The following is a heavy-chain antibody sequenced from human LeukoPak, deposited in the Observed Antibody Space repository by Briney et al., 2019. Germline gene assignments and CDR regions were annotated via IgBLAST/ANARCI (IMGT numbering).Heavy chain of an antibody. J-gene: IGHJ6*02. CDR1: GFTFSSYD. CDR2: IGTAGDT. V-gene: IGHV3-13*01. CDR3: ARALHCSGGSCYVGSYYYYGMDV. D-gene: IGHD2-15*01. Sequence: GSLRLSCAASGFTFSSYDMHWVRQATGKGLEWVSAIGTAGDTYYPGSVKGRFTISRENAKNSLYLQMNSLRAGDTAVYYCARALHCSGGSCYVGSYYYYGMDVWGQGTTVTVSS.